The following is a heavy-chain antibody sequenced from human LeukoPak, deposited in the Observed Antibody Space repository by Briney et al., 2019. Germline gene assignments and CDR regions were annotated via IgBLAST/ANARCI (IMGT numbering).Heavy chain of an antibody. Sequence: GESLKISCTASGYTFTSYYMHWVRQAPEQGLEWMGIINPSGGSTSYAQKFQGRVTMTRDTSTSTVYMELSSLRSEDTAVYYCARDSGYDLADYWGQGTLVTVSS. CDR1: GYTFTSYY. D-gene: IGHD5-12*01. J-gene: IGHJ4*02. V-gene: IGHV1-46*01. CDR3: ARDSGYDLADY. CDR2: INPSGGST.